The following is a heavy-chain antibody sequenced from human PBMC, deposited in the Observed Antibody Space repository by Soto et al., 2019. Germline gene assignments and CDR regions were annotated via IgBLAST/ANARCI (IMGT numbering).Heavy chain of an antibody. CDR3: TTDIIAAADYYYYYYGMDV. CDR2: IKSKTDGGTT. Sequence: GGSLRLSCAASGFTFSNAWMSWVRQAPGKGLEWVGRIKSKTDGGTTDYAAPVKGRFTISRDDSKNTLYLQMNSLKTEDTAVYYCTTDIIAAADYYYYYYGMDVWGQGTTVTVS. CDR1: GFTFSNAW. D-gene: IGHD6-13*01. J-gene: IGHJ6*02. V-gene: IGHV3-15*01.